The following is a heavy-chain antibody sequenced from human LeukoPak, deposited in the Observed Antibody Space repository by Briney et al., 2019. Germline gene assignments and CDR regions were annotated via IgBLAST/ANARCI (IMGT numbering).Heavy chain of an antibody. CDR1: GFTFRSYA. Sequence: GGSLRLSCVASGFTFRSYAMSWVRQAPGKGLEWVSAISDSAYSTFYADSVKGRFTISRDDSQNTLYLQMNSLRAEDTAVYYCSKKGQADDDGKPDWGQGTLVTVSP. CDR2: ISDSAYST. V-gene: IGHV3-23*01. J-gene: IGHJ4*02. CDR3: SKKGQADDDGKPD. D-gene: IGHD1-1*01.